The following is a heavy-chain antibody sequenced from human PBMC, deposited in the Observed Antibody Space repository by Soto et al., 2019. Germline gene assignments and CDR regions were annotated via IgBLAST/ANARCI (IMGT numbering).Heavy chain of an antibody. CDR1: GYTFTSYA. CDR2: ISAYNGNT. J-gene: IGHJ4*02. V-gene: IGHV1-18*01. D-gene: IGHD3-22*01. CDR3: ARDRPDSSGYSYFDY. Sequence: ASVKVSCKASGYTFTSYAMHWVRQAPGQRLEWMGWISAYNGNTNYAQKLQGRVTMTTDTSTSTAYMELRSLRSDDTAVYYCARDRPDSSGYSYFDYRGQGTLVTVSS.